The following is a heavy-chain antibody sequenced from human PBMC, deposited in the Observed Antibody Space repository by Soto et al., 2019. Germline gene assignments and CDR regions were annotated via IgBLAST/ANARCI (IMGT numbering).Heavy chain of an antibody. V-gene: IGHV3-21*01. J-gene: IGHJ6*03. CDR2: ISSSSSYI. CDR3: ARGYCSSTSCYAHRDYYYYMDV. CDR1: GFTFSSYS. D-gene: IGHD2-2*01. Sequence: GGSLRLSCAASGFTFSSYSMNWVRQAPGKGLEWVSSISSSSSYIYYADSVKGRFTISRDNAKDSLYLQMNSLRAEDTAVYYCARGYCSSTSCYAHRDYYYYMDVWGKGTTVTVSS.